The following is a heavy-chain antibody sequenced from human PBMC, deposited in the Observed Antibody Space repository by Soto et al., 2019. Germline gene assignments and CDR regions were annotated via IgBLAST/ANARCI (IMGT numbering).Heavy chain of an antibody. CDR2: ISGSGGST. CDR1: GSTFSSYA. J-gene: IGHJ4*02. CDR3: AKDPSSGYYYNYFDY. D-gene: IGHD3-22*01. V-gene: IGHV3-23*01. Sequence: LRLSCAASGSTFSSYAMSWVRQAPGKGLEWVSAISGSGGSTYYADSVKGRFTISRDNSKNTLYLQMNSLRAEDTAVYYCAKDPSSGYYYNYFDYWGQGTLVTVSS.